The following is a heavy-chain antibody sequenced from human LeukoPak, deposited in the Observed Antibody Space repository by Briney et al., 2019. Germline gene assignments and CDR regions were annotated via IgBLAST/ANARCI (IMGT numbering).Heavy chain of an antibody. CDR3: ARVDIAVARRYYFDY. CDR1: GYTFTSYY. Sequence: ASVTVSFKASGYTFTSYYMHWVRQAPGQGLEWMGIINPSGGSTSYAQKFQGRVTMTRDMSTSTVYMELSSLRSEDTAVYYCARVDIAVARRYYFDYWGQGTLVTVSS. J-gene: IGHJ4*02. CDR2: INPSGGST. D-gene: IGHD6-19*01. V-gene: IGHV1-46*01.